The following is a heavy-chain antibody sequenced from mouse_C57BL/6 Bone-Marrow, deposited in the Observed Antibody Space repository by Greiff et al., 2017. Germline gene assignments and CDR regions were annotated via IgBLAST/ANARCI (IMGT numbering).Heavy chain of an antibody. Sequence: QVQLKLSGAELARPGASVKLSCKASGYTFTSYGISWVKQRTGQGLEWIGEIYPRSGNTYYNEKFKGKATLTADKSSSTAYMELRSLTSEDSAVYFCARELRPLYYFDYWGQGTTLTVSS. J-gene: IGHJ2*01. CDR3: ARELRPLYYFDY. CDR1: GYTFTSYG. V-gene: IGHV1-81*01. D-gene: IGHD3-2*02. CDR2: IYPRSGNT.